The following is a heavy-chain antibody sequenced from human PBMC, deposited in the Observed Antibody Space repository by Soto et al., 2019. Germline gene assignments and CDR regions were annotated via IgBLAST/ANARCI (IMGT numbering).Heavy chain of an antibody. CDR1: GFTFSTYE. V-gene: IGHV3-48*03. D-gene: IGHD2-21*02. Sequence: GGSLRLSCEVFGFTFSTYEMNWVRQAPGKGLEWLSYISSDGSSVYYAASVRGRFTVSRDNAKNSLSLHLSSLGAEDTAVYYCARETLHCGGDCNDYWGQGTLVTVSS. CDR2: ISSDGSSV. CDR3: ARETLHCGGDCNDY. J-gene: IGHJ4*02.